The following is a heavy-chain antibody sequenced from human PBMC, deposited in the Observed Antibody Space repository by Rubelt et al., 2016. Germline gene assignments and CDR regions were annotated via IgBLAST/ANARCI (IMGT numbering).Heavy chain of an antibody. Sequence: QLQLQESGSGLVKPSQTLSLTCAVSGGSISSGGYSWSWIRQPPGKGLEWIGEINHSGSTNYNPSLKSRVTISVDTSKNQFSLKLSSVTAADTAVYYCARERSGTTDPWGQGTLVTVSS. D-gene: IGHD1-7*01. CDR3: ARERSGTTDP. CDR1: GGSISSGGYS. CDR2: INHSGST. V-gene: IGHV4-30-2*01. J-gene: IGHJ5*02.